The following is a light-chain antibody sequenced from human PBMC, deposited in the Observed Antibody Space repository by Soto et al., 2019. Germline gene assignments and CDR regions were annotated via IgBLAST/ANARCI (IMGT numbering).Light chain of an antibody. Sequence: AIQMTQSASSLSSSVGDIVTISLGASQGIGNALGWYQQKPGKPPKVLIYGASNLQSGVPPRFSGSGSGTDFTLAISSLQPEDSATYYCLQDINYPWTFGQGTKVDIK. CDR2: GAS. CDR1: QGIGNA. V-gene: IGKV1-6*01. CDR3: LQDINYPWT. J-gene: IGKJ1*01.